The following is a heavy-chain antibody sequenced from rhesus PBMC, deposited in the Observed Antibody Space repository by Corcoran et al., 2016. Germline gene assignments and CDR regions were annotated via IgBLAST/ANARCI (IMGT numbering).Heavy chain of an antibody. V-gene: IGHV3-178*01. J-gene: IGHJ4*01. Sequence: VQLVESGGGLAKPGGSLRLSCAASGFTFSDYYMYWVRQAPGQGLEWVSRISNGGGNTWYADSVKGRFTISRENAKNTLFLQMNSLGAEDTAVYFCARVIYDSSSPYFDFWGQGVLVTVSS. D-gene: IGHD4-29*01. CDR1: GFTFSDYY. CDR2: ISNGGGNT. CDR3: ARVIYDSSSPYFDF.